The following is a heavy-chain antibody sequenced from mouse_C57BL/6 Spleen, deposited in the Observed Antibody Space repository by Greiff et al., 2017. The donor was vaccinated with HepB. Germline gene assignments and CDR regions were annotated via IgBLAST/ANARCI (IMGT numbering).Heavy chain of an antibody. CDR2: IDPETGGT. CDR3: TSADGYAMDY. J-gene: IGHJ4*01. D-gene: IGHD2-3*01. CDR1: GYTFTDYE. V-gene: IGHV1-15*01. Sequence: QVQLQQSGAELVRPGASVTLSCKASGYTFTDYEMHWVKQTPVHGLEWIGAIDPETGGTAYNQKFKGKAILTADKSSSTAYMELRSLTSEDSAVYYCTSADGYAMDYWGQGTSVTVSS.